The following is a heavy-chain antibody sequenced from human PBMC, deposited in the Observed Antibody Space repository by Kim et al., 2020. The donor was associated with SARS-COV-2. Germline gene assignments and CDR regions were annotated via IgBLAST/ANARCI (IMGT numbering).Heavy chain of an antibody. Sequence: GGSLRLSCAASGFTLSGSTVHWVRQASGKGLEWVGRIRSKANSSATAYAASVKNRFTISRDDSKNTAYLQMNSLKTEDTAVYYCARVNPIAGGWYDAFDIWCQGTMVTVSS. CDR1: GFTLSGST. D-gene: IGHD6-19*01. CDR3: ARVNPIAGGWYDAFDI. V-gene: IGHV3-73*01. J-gene: IGHJ3*02. CDR2: IRSKANSSAT.